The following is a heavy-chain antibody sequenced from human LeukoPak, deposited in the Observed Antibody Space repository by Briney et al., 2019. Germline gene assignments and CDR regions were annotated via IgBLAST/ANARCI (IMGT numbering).Heavy chain of an antibody. CDR1: ALTLSSYA. Sequence: GGSLTLFCAPSALTLSSYAMSWVRHAPGRGLEWVSDISGSSGLTYYADSVKGRFTISRDNPKNTLYLQMNSLRAEDTAVYYCAKVGFSEMEWLLYSDHWGQGTLVTVSS. J-gene: IGHJ4*02. V-gene: IGHV3-23*01. D-gene: IGHD3-3*01. CDR2: ISGSSGLT. CDR3: AKVGFSEMEWLLYSDH.